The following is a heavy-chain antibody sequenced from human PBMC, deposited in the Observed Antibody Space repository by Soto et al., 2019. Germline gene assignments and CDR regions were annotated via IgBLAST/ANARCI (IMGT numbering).Heavy chain of an antibody. CDR1: GYSFTSYW. CDR2: IYPGDSDT. Sequence: GESLKISCKGSGYSFTSYWIGWVRQIPGKGLEWMGIIYPGDSDTRYSPSFQGQVTISADKSISTAYLQWSSLKASDTAMYYCATAPPILGDAFDIWGQGTMVTVSS. J-gene: IGHJ3*02. D-gene: IGHD1-26*01. CDR3: ATAPPILGDAFDI. V-gene: IGHV5-51*01.